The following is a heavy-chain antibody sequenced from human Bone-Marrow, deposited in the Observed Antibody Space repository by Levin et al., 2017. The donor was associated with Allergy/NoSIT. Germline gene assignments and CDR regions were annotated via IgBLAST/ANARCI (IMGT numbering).Heavy chain of an antibody. CDR2: INHSGST. CDR3: ARLHDYIWGSYRYHYYYYMDV. Sequence: PSETLSLTCAVYGGSFSGYYWSWIRQPPGKGLEWIGEINHSGSTNYNPSLKSRVTISVDTSKNQFSLKLSSVTAADTAVYYCARLHDYIWGSYRYHYYYYMDVWGKGTTVTVSS. V-gene: IGHV4-34*01. J-gene: IGHJ6*03. CDR1: GGSFSGYY. D-gene: IGHD3-16*02.